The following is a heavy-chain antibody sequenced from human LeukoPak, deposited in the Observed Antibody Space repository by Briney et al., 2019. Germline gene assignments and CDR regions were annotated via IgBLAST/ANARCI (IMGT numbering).Heavy chain of an antibody. D-gene: IGHD4-23*01. J-gene: IGHJ4*02. CDR1: GFTFSSYW. Sequence: GGSLRLSCAASGFTFSSYWMNWFRQAPGKGLVWVSRIASDGSSTTYADSVKGRFSISRDNAKNTLYLQMNSLRVEDTAVYYCARGRPHGNDYWGQGTLVTVSS. CDR3: ARGRPHGNDY. V-gene: IGHV3-74*01. CDR2: IASDGSST.